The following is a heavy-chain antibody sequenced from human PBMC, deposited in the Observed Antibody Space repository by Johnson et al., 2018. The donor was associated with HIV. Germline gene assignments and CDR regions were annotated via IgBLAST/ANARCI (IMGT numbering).Heavy chain of an antibody. J-gene: IGHJ3*02. D-gene: IGHD4-23*01. V-gene: IGHV3-9*01. CDR1: GFTFDDFA. CDR2: ISWNSNSI. CDR3: AKDLLGGNKGFDAFDI. Sequence: EVQLVESGGGLIQPGGSLRLSCAASGFTFDDFAMHWVRQAPGKGLEWVSGISWNSNSIGYADSVKGRLTISRDNAKNSLYLQMNSLRAEDTALYYCAKDLLGGNKGFDAFDIGGQGTMVTVSS.